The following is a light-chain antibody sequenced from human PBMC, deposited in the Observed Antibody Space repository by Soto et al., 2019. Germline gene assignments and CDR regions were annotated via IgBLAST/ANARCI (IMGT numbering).Light chain of an antibody. CDR3: QSYDSSLSGYV. CDR1: SSNIGTGYD. CDR2: NNN. J-gene: IGLJ1*01. V-gene: IGLV1-40*01. Sequence: QSVLTQPPSVSGAPGQRVTISCTGSSSNIGTGYDVHWYQQLPGTAPKLLIYNNNNRPSGVPDRFSASKSATSASLAITGLQAEDEADYYCQSYDSSLSGYVFGTGTKVTVL.